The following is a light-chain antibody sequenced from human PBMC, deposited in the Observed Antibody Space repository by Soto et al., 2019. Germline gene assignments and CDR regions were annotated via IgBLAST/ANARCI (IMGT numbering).Light chain of an antibody. CDR2: AAS. V-gene: IGKV1-9*01. J-gene: IGKJ4*01. CDR1: QGISSY. Sequence: DIQLTQSPSFLSASVGDRVTITCRASQGISSYLSWYQQKPGQAPKVLIYAASTLQSGVPSRFSGSGSGTEFTLTISSLQPEDFATYYCQQLNTYPLTCGGGTKVEIK. CDR3: QQLNTYPLT.